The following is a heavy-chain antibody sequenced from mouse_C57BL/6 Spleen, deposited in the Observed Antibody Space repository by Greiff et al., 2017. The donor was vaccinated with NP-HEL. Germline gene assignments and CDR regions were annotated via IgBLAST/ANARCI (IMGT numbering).Heavy chain of an antibody. CDR3: ARLGGNYYAMDY. D-gene: IGHD2-1*01. CDR2: IDPNSGGT. V-gene: IGHV1-72*01. CDR1: GYTFTSYW. Sequence: QVHVKQPGAELVKPGASVKLSCKASGYTFTSYWMHWVKQRPGRGLEWIGRIDPNSGGTKYNEKFKSKATLTVDKPSSTAYMQLSSLTSEDSAVYYCARLGGNYYAMDYWGQGTSVTVSS. J-gene: IGHJ4*01.